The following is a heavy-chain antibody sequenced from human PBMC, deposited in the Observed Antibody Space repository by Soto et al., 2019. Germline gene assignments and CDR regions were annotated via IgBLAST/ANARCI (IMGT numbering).Heavy chain of an antibody. V-gene: IGHV3-23*01. D-gene: IGHD2-2*01. CDR2: ISGSGGST. CDR1: GFTFSSYA. J-gene: IGHJ4*02. Sequence: EVQLLESGGGVVQPGGSLILSCAASGFTFSSYALSWVRQAPGKGLEWVSDISGSGGSTYYADSVKGRFTISRDNSKNTLYLQMDSLRAEDTAVYYCAKELVVVPAGADYWGQGTMVTVSS. CDR3: AKELVVVPAGADY.